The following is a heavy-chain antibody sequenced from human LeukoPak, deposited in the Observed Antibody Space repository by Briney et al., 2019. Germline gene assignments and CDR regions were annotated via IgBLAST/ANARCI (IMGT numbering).Heavy chain of an antibody. CDR1: GFTFSSYS. CDR3: ARESQGYCSSTRCYALGAFDI. Sequence: PGGSLRLSCAASGFTFSSYSMNWVRQAPGKGLEWVSSISSSSSYIYYADSVKGRFTISRDNAKNSLYLQMNSLRAEDTAVYYCARESQGYCSSTRCYALGAFDIWGQGTMVTVSS. D-gene: IGHD2-2*01. V-gene: IGHV3-21*01. J-gene: IGHJ3*02. CDR2: ISSSSSYI.